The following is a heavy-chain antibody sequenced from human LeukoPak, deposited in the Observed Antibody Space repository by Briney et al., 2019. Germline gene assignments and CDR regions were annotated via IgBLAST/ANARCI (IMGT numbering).Heavy chain of an antibody. CDR2: INHTGIT. D-gene: IGHD3-10*01. V-gene: IGHV4-34*01. CDR3: ARRTRFGDFIDY. Sequence: SETLSLTCAVSGSSFSAYYWSWIRQPPEKGLEWLGEINHTGITDYNPYLKSRVTISVDTSQNQFSLRLSSVTAADSAVYYCARRTRFGDFIDYWGQGTLVTVSS. CDR1: GSSFSAYY. J-gene: IGHJ4*02.